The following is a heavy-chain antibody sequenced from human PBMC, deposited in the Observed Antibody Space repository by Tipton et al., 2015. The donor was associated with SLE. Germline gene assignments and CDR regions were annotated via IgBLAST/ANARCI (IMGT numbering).Heavy chain of an antibody. V-gene: IGHV4-39*07. J-gene: IGHJ4*02. CDR2: SDHSGDT. CDR1: GGSITGTVSY. Sequence: LRLSCTVSGGSITGTVSYWAWIRQPPGKGLEWIGSSDHSGDTYYSPSLKRRVAISVDMSKKQFSLSLSSVTAADTAVYFCARDLRSDWNYVLESWGQGTLVTVSS. CDR3: ARDLRSDWNYVLES. D-gene: IGHD1-7*01.